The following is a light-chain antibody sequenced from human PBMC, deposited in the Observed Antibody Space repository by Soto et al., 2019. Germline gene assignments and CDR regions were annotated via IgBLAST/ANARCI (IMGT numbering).Light chain of an antibody. CDR3: LSHTTRRIYV. V-gene: IGLV2-14*01. Sequence: QSALTQPASVSGSPGQSITISCTGTSSDVGGYNYVSWYQQLPGKAPKLMIYDVNNRPSGVSFRFSGSKSANTASLTISGLQTEDEADYYCLSHTTRRIYVFGPGTKLTVL. CDR1: SSDVGGYNY. J-gene: IGLJ1*01. CDR2: DVN.